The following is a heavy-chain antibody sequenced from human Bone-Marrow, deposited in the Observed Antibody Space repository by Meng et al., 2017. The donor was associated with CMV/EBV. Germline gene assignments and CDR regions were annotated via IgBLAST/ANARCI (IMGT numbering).Heavy chain of an antibody. CDR3: AREQYYDFWSGYYGWGAFDI. CDR2: IRYDGSNK. Sequence: GGSLRLSCVASGFTFSSYGMHWVRQAPGKGLEWVAFIRYDGSNKYYADSVKGRFTISRDNAKNSLYLQMNSLRAEDTAVYYCAREQYYDFWSGYYGWGAFDIWGQGTMVTVSS. J-gene: IGHJ3*02. D-gene: IGHD3-3*01. V-gene: IGHV3-30*02. CDR1: GFTFSSYG.